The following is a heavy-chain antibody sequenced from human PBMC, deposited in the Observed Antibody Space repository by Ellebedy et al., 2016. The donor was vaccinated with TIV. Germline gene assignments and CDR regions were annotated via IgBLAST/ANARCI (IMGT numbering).Heavy chain of an antibody. V-gene: IGHV1-18*01. J-gene: IGHJ3*02. CDR3: ARVLNTRWRITMVRGVNYDAFDI. CDR1: GYTFTSYG. CDR2: ISAYNGNT. Sequence: ASVKVSXXASGYTFTSYGISWVRQAPGQGLEWMGWISAYNGNTNYAQKLQGRVTMTTDTSTSTAYMELRSLRSDDTAVYYCARVLNTRWRITMVRGVNYDAFDIWGQGTMVTVSS. D-gene: IGHD3-10*01.